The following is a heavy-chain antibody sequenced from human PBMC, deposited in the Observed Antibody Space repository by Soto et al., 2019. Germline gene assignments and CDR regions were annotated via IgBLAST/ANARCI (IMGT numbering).Heavy chain of an antibody. CDR3: ATDVGLDSDDFFAY. V-gene: IGHV3-23*01. D-gene: IGHD3-9*01. J-gene: IGHJ4*02. CDR2: ISGDGGQT. CDR1: GFTFTSYG. Sequence: XESLSLSCTASGFTFTSYGMGWVRQAPGKGLQWVSTISGDGGQTHYTDSVKGRFSISRDNSKNTVYLQMDSLRAEDTAMYFCATDVGLDSDDFFAYWGQGTQVTVSS.